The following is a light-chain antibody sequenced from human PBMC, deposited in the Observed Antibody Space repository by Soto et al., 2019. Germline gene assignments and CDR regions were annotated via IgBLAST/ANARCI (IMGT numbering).Light chain of an antibody. CDR3: QQYNSYSVT. Sequence: DIQMTQSPSTLSASVGDRVTITCRASQSISSWLAWYQQKPGKAPKVLIYKASTLESGVPSRFSGSGSGTDFTLTISSLQPDDFVTYYCQQYNSYSVTFGQGTKVEIK. CDR1: QSISSW. CDR2: KAS. V-gene: IGKV1-5*03. J-gene: IGKJ1*01.